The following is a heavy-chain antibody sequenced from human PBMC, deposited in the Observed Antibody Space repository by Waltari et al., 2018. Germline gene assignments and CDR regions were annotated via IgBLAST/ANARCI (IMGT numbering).Heavy chain of an antibody. Sequence: QVHLQESGPGLAKPSQTLSLTCSVSGASINSGYYYWSWIRQPPGKGLGWRGYISYSGTTYYTPSLKSRVSISLDTAKNDFSLEVRSVTAADTAMYYCARVDTIFGVVPHADAFDIWGQGTMVTVAS. CDR2: ISYSGTT. D-gene: IGHD3-3*01. J-gene: IGHJ3*02. V-gene: IGHV4-30-4*08. CDR3: ARVDTIFGVVPHADAFDI. CDR1: GASINSGYYY.